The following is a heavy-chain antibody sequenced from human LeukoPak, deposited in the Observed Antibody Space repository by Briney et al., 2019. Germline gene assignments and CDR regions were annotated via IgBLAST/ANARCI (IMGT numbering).Heavy chain of an antibody. CDR1: GGSISSGDYY. D-gene: IGHD2-2*03. J-gene: IGHJ3*02. V-gene: IGHV4-30-4*08. CDR3: ARDHPHGYCSSTSCPLDAFDI. Sequence: PSETLSLTCIVSGGSISSGDYYWTWIRQPPGKGLEWIVYTYYTGNTYYNASLKSRVTISVDTSKNQFSLKLSSVTAADTAVYYCARDHPHGYCSSTSCPLDAFDIWGQGTMVTVS. CDR2: TYYTGNT.